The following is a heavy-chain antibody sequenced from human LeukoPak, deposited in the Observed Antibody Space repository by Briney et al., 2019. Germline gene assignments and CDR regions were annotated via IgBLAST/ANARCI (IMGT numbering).Heavy chain of an antibody. V-gene: IGHV4-31*03. Sequence: TLSLTCTVSGGSISSGGYYWSWIRQHPGKGQEWIGYIYYSGSTYYNPSLKSRVTISVDTSKNQLSLKLSSVTAADTAVYYCARGGSGIAAAGLDYWGQGTLVTVSS. CDR1: GGSISSGGYY. J-gene: IGHJ4*02. D-gene: IGHD6-13*01. CDR3: ARGGSGIAAAGLDY. CDR2: IYYSGST.